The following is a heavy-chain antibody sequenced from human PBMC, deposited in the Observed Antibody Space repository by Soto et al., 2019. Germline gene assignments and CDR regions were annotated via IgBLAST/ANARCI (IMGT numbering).Heavy chain of an antibody. Sequence: NPSETLSLTCTVSGGSISSYYWSWIRQPPGKGLEWIGYIYYSGSTNYNPSLKSRVTISVDTSKNQFSLKLSSVTAADTAVYYCARDRTADGRDRHYYYYGMDVWGQGTTVTVSS. CDR2: IYYSGST. CDR1: GGSISSYY. J-gene: IGHJ6*02. V-gene: IGHV4-59*01. CDR3: ARDRTADGRDRHYYYYGMDV. D-gene: IGHD2-21*02.